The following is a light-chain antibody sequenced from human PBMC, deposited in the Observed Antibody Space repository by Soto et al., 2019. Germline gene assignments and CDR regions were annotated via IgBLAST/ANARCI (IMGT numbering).Light chain of an antibody. CDR2: AVS. V-gene: IGKV3-15*01. J-gene: IGKJ4*01. CDR3: QQYHTWPVT. CDR1: ESVSSI. Sequence: ETVLTQSPGTLSLSPGERATLSCRASESVSSIYVAWYQHKPGQAPRLLISAVSTGATGVPARFSGSGSGTEFTLTINSLQSEDCATYYCQQYHTWPVTFGGGTKVDIK.